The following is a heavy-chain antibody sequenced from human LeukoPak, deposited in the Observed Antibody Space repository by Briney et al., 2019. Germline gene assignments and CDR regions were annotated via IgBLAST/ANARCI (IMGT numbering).Heavy chain of an antibody. V-gene: IGHV4-39*07. D-gene: IGHD5-12*01. CDR3: AREGPITLIDY. J-gene: IGHJ4*02. CDR1: GGSISSSGYY. Sequence: PSETLSLTCTVSGGSISSSGYYWGWIRQPPGKGLEWIGSIYYSGSTNYNPSLKSRVTMSVDTSKNQFSLKLSSVTAADTAVYYCAREGPITLIDYWGQGTLVTVSS. CDR2: IYYSGST.